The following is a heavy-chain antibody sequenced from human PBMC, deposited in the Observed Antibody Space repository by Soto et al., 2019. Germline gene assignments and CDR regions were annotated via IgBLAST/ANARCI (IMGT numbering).Heavy chain of an antibody. CDR2: IIPILGIA. CDR1: GGTFSSYT. D-gene: IGHD6-19*01. CDR3: ARDPRAGSGWYNAGAFDI. J-gene: IGHJ3*02. Sequence: GASVKVSCKASGGTFSSYTISWVRQAPGQGLEWMGRIIPILGIANYAQKFQGRVTITADKSTSTAYMELSSLRSEDTAVYYCARDPRAGSGWYNAGAFDIWGQGTMVTVSS. V-gene: IGHV1-69*04.